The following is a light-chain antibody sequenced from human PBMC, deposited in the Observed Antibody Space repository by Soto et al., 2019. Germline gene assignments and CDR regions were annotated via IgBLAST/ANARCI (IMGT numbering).Light chain of an antibody. Sequence: QAVLTQPPSVSAAPGQKVTISCSGSVSNIGNNYVSWYQQFPGTAPRVIIYDTNKRPSGIPDRFSGSKSGTSATLAITRLQTGDEADYYCGTWGGSLSAEVFGGGTKVTVL. J-gene: IGLJ2*01. V-gene: IGLV1-51*01. CDR1: VSNIGNNY. CDR2: DTN. CDR3: GTWGGSLSAEV.